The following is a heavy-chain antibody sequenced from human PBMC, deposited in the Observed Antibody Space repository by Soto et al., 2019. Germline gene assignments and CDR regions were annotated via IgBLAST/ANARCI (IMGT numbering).Heavy chain of an antibody. V-gene: IGHV4-39*02. CDR3: ARGYSYGYFDY. J-gene: IGHJ4*02. D-gene: IGHD5-18*01. CDR1: GGSISSISYY. CDR2: IYYSGRT. Sequence: PSETLSLTCTVSGGSISSISYYWGWIRQPPGKGLEWIGSIYYSGRTYYNPSLKSRVTISVDTSKNHFSLKLSSVTAADTAVYYCARGYSYGYFDYWGQGTLVTVPQ.